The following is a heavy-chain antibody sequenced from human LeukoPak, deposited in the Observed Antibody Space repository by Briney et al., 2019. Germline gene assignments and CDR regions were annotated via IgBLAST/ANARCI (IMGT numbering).Heavy chain of an antibody. J-gene: IGHJ4*02. CDR3: AREVSDYDILTGWIDY. CDR2: IYTSGTT. CDR1: GASIRSGSYY. D-gene: IGHD3-9*01. Sequence: RPSETLSLTCTVSGASIRSGSYYWSWIRQPAGKGLEWIGRIYTSGTTNYNPSLKSRVTISVGTSKSQFSLKLSSVTAADTAVYYCAREVSDYDILTGWIDYWGQGALVSVSS. V-gene: IGHV4-61*02.